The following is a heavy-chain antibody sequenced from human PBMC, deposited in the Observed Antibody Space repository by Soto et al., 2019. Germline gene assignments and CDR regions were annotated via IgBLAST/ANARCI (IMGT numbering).Heavy chain of an antibody. V-gene: IGHV3-15*01. CDR2: IKGEADGGTT. D-gene: IGHD3-22*01. Sequence: PGGSLRLSCAASGFTFSNAWMSWVRQAPGKGLEWVGCIKGEADGGTTDYAAPVKGRITISRDHSKDTLYLQMNSLKTEDTAVYYCTTGLSNGYYNFDYWGQGTPVTVSS. CDR3: TTGLSNGYYNFDY. J-gene: IGHJ4*02. CDR1: GFTFSNAW.